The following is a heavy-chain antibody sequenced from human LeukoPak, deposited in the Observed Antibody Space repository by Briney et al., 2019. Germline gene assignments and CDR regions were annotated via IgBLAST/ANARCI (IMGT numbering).Heavy chain of an antibody. Sequence: PGGSLRLSCAAFGFTFSSYAMSWVRQAPGKGLEWASAISGSGGSTYYADSVKGRFTISRDNSKNTLYLQMNSLRAEDTAVYYCAKDEPAAMTAFDYWGQGTLVTVSS. V-gene: IGHV3-23*01. J-gene: IGHJ4*02. CDR1: GFTFSSYA. CDR3: AKDEPAAMTAFDY. CDR2: ISGSGGST. D-gene: IGHD2-2*01.